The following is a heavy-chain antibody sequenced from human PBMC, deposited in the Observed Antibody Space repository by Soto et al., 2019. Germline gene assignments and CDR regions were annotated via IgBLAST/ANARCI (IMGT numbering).Heavy chain of an antibody. CDR2: INHSGST. CDR3: ASSEDYYYYYGMDV. J-gene: IGHJ6*02. Sequence: SETLSLTCAVYGGSFSGYYWSWIRQPPGKGLEWIGEINHSGSTNYNPSLKSRVTISVDTSKIQFSLKLSSVTAADTAVYYCASSEDYYYYYGMDVWGQGTTVT. CDR1: GGSFSGYY. V-gene: IGHV4-34*01.